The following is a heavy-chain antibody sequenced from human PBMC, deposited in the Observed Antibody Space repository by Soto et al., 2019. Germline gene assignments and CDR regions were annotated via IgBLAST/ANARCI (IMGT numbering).Heavy chain of an antibody. V-gene: IGHV1-3*01. CDR2: INAGNGNT. Sequence: QVQLVQSGAEVKKPGASVKVSCKASGYTFTSYAMHWVRQAPGQRLEWMGWINAGNGNTKYSQKFQGRVTITRDTSASTSYMELSSLRSEDTAVYYCARGVGIAVDDYWGQGTLVTVSS. CDR1: GYTFTSYA. J-gene: IGHJ4*02. CDR3: ARGVGIAVDDY. D-gene: IGHD6-19*01.